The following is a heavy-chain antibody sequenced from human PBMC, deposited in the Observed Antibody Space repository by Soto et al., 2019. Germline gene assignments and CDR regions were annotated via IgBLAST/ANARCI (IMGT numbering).Heavy chain of an antibody. CDR3: ARHMFESRAVAFEI. J-gene: IGHJ3*02. Sequence: PGESLKISCKGSGYSFTSYWIGWVRQMPGKGLERMGIIYPGDSDTRYSPSFQGQVTISADKSISTAYLQWSSLKASATAMYYCARHMFESRAVAFEIWDQGTMVTVSS. D-gene: IGHD3-10*02. CDR1: GYSFTSYW. CDR2: IYPGDSDT. V-gene: IGHV5-51*01.